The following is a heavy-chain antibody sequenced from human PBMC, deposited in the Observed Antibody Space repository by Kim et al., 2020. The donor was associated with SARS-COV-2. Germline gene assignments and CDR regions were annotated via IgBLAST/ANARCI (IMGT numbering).Heavy chain of an antibody. D-gene: IGHD1-26*01. CDR1: GFTFKNAW. J-gene: IGHJ4*02. V-gene: IGHV3-15*01. Sequence: GGSLRLSCAASGFTFKNAWMSWVRQAPGKGLEWVGLIKSRTEGETTDYAAPVKGRFTISRDDSRNTVNLQMNNLRIEDIAVYYCATGTMGLHWGQGTLVTVSP. CDR2: IKSRTEGETT. CDR3: ATGTMGLH.